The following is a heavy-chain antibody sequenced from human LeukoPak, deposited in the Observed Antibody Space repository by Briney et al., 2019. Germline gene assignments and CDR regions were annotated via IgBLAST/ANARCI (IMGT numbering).Heavy chain of an antibody. CDR2: IIPIFGTA. CDR1: GGTFSSYA. Sequence: GASVKVSCKASGGTFSSYAISWVRQAPGQGLEWMGGIIPIFGTANYAQKFQGRVTITTDESTSTAYMELSSLRSEDTAVYYCARGPAAHPWFDPWGQGTLVTVSS. CDR3: ARGPAAHPWFDP. V-gene: IGHV1-69*05. D-gene: IGHD6-13*01. J-gene: IGHJ5*02.